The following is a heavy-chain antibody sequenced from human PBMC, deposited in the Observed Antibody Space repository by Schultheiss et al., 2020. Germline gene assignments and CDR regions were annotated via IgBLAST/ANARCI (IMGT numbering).Heavy chain of an antibody. J-gene: IGHJ4*02. V-gene: IGHV4-61*08. CDR3: ARGRIRSAWIQLWYGIDY. CDR2: IYYSGTT. D-gene: IGHD5-18*01. Sequence: SETLSLTCTVSGGSISSGGYYWSWIRQPPGKGLEWIGYIYYSGTTHYNPSLKSRVTISVDTSKNQFSLKLSSVTAADTAVYYCARGRIRSAWIQLWYGIDYWGQGTLVTVSS. CDR1: GGSISSGGYY.